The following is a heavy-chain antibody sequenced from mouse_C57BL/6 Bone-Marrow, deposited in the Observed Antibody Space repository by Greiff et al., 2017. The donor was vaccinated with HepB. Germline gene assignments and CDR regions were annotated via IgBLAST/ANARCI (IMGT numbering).Heavy chain of an antibody. J-gene: IGHJ3*01. CDR1: GFTFSDYG. CDR3: ARIDYLFAY. V-gene: IGHV5-17*01. Sequence: EVKLQESGGGLVKPGGSLKLSCAASGFTFSDYGMHWVRQAPEKGLEWVAYISSGSSTIYYADTVKGRFTISRDNAKNTLFLQMTSLRSEDTAMYYCARIDYLFAYWGQGTLVTVSA. CDR2: ISSGSSTI. D-gene: IGHD2-4*01.